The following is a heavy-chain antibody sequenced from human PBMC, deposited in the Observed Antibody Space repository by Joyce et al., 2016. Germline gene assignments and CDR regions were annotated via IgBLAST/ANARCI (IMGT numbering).Heavy chain of an antibody. J-gene: IGHJ3*01. CDR2: LYMRGYT. D-gene: IGHD3-10*01. CDR1: GINVSDGY. Sequence: EQKLVASGGGLVQPGESLRLSCAASGINVSDGYMSWGSQARGKGLEWVSVLYMRGYTYYADSVRDRCTISRDNSTNRLHLHMNSLRVEDTAMYFCARDIYYGERGRGADALDLWGQGTMVTVSS. CDR3: ARDIYYGERGRGADALDL. V-gene: IGHV3-66*01.